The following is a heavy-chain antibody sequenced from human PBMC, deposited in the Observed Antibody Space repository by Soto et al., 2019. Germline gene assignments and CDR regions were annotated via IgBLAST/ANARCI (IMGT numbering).Heavy chain of an antibody. J-gene: IGHJ6*02. V-gene: IGHV1-69*06. Sequence: GASVKVSCKASGCTFSSYAIGWVRQAPGQGLEWMGGIIPIFGTANYAQKFQGRVTITADKSTSTAYMELSSLRSEDTAVYYCARLAATRPGVWGQGTTVTVSS. D-gene: IGHD6-13*01. CDR1: GCTFSSYA. CDR3: ARLAATRPGV. CDR2: IIPIFGTA.